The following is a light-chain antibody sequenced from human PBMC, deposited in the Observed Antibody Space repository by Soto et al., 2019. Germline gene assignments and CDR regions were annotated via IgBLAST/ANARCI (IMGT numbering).Light chain of an antibody. V-gene: IGKV3-15*01. Sequence: EIVMTQSPATLSVSPGERATLSCRASQSVSSNLAWYQQKPGQAPRLLIYGASTRATGIPARFSGSGSGTVFTLTISSLQEEDVEVYYCQQHNNWPWTFGQRTKLEIK. CDR1: QSVSSN. CDR2: GAS. J-gene: IGKJ1*01. CDR3: QQHNNWPWT.